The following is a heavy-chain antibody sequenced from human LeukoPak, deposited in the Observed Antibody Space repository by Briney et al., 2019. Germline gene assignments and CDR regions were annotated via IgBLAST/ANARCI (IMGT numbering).Heavy chain of an antibody. D-gene: IGHD6-13*01. CDR3: ASRLGYSASWYYGMDV. CDR1: GGSISSYY. J-gene: IGHJ6*02. V-gene: IGHV4-59*08. Sequence: SETLSLTCTVSGGSISSYYWSWIRQSPGKGLEWIGYVYYSGSTDYNPSLKSRVTISVDTSKNQLSLNLTSVTAADTAVYYCASRLGYSASWYYGMDVWGQGTTVTVSS. CDR2: VYYSGST.